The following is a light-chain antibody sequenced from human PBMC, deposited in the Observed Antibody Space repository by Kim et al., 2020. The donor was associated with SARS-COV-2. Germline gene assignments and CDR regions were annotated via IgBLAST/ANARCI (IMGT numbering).Light chain of an antibody. J-gene: IGLJ2*01. V-gene: IGLV3-1*01. CDR3: QAWDSTTVV. CDR1: KLGDKY. Sequence: SYELTQPPSVSVSPGQTATITCSGDKLGDKYSYWYQQKPAQSPVLVIYQVTKRPSGIPERFSGSSSGNTATLTISGTQAMDEADYYCQAWDSTTVVFGGGTQLTVL. CDR2: QVT.